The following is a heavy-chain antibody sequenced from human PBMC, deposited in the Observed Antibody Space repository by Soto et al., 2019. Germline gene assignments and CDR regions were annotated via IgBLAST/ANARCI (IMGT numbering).Heavy chain of an antibody. CDR1: GFTFSDFY. D-gene: IGHD6-13*01. CDR2: ISSSGSHT. J-gene: IGHJ4*02. CDR3: ARVGSTSAAGVLDY. V-gene: IGHV3-11*06. Sequence: PGGSLRLSCAASGFTFSDFYMSWIRQAPGKGLEWVSYISSSGSHTPYAGSVKGRFTISRDNAKNSVYLQMNSLRAEDTAVYYCARVGSTSAAGVLDYWGQGTLVTVSS.